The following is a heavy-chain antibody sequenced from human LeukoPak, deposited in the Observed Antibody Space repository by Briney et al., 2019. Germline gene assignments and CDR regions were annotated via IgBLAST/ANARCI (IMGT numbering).Heavy chain of an antibody. D-gene: IGHD5-24*01. Sequence: SETLSLTCTVSGGSISSSGYCWGWIRQPPGKGLEWIGSIDYSGSTNYNPSLKSRVTIAVDMSKNQFSLKLSSVTAADTAVYYCARDRRRDGYPDWGQGTLVTVSS. J-gene: IGHJ4*02. CDR3: ARDRRRDGYPD. V-gene: IGHV4-39*02. CDR2: IDYSGST. CDR1: GGSISSSGYC.